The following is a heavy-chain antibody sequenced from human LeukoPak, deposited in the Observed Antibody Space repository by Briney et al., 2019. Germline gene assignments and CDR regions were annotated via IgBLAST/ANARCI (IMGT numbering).Heavy chain of an antibody. V-gene: IGHV5-51*01. CDR3: ARRYSSSEIFDY. CDR1: GYSFTNYW. CDR2: IYPGDSDT. Sequence: ESLKISCKGSGYSFTNYWIGWVRQMPGKGLEWLGIIYPGDSDTRHSPSFQGQVTISADKSINTAYLQWSSLKASDSAMYYCARRYSSSEIFDYWGQGTLVTVSS. D-gene: IGHD5-18*01. J-gene: IGHJ4*02.